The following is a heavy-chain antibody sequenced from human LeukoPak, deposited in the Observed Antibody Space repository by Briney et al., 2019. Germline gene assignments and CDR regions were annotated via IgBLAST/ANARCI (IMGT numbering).Heavy chain of an antibody. J-gene: IGHJ3*02. CDR2: ISQSGST. Sequence: SETLSLTCGVSGGSFSFYYWSWIRQPPGKGLEWIGEISQSGSTNYNPSLKSRVNISLDTSENQFSLKLSSVTAADTAVYYCARDTVGATFPGAFDIWGQGTMVTVSS. D-gene: IGHD1-26*01. CDR3: ARDTVGATFPGAFDI. V-gene: IGHV4-34*01. CDR1: GGSFSFYY.